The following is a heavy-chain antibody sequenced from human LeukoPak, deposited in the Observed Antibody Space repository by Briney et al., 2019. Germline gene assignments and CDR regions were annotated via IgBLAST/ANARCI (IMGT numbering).Heavy chain of an antibody. V-gene: IGHV4-39*07. CDR3: AEQRGYSYGPVDY. J-gene: IGHJ4*02. CDR1: GGSISSSSYY. CDR2: IYYSGST. Sequence: SETLSLTCTVSGGSISSSSYYWGWIRQPPGKGLEWIGSIYYSGSTYYNPSLKSRVTIPVDTSKNQFSLKLSSVTAADTAVYYCAEQRGYSYGPVDYWGQGTLVTVSS. D-gene: IGHD5-18*01.